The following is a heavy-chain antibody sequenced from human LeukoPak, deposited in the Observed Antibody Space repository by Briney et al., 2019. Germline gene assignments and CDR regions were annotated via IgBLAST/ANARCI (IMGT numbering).Heavy chain of an antibody. D-gene: IGHD3-3*01. CDR1: GYSISSGYY. Sequence: SETLSLTCAVSGYSISSGYYWGWIRQPPGKGLEWIGSLYQTDSTYYSPSLKSRVTISIDTSKNQFSLKLGSVTAADTAVYYCAGSAYSTFDYWGQGTLVTVSS. CDR3: AGSAYSTFDY. V-gene: IGHV4-38-2*01. CDR2: LYQTDST. J-gene: IGHJ4*02.